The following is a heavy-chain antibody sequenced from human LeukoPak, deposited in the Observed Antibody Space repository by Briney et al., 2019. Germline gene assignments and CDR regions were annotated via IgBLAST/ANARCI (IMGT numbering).Heavy chain of an antibody. Sequence: GGSLRLSCAASRFTFSNYWMSWVRQAPGKGLEWVANIDQDGSEKYYAESVKGRFTISRDNAKNSLYLQINSLRADDTAVYYCARPELPGWSVLFDFWGQGTLVTVSS. CDR2: IDQDGSEK. CDR1: RFTFSNYW. CDR3: ARPELPGWSVLFDF. D-gene: IGHD2-15*01. J-gene: IGHJ4*02. V-gene: IGHV3-7*01.